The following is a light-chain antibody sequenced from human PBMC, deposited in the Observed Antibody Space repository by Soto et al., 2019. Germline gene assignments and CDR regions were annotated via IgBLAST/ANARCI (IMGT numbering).Light chain of an antibody. Sequence: DIQMTQSPSSLSAPVGDRVTITCRASQGIYSYLAWYQQKPGKLPKLLIYGASTLQSGVPSRFSGSGSGTDFTLTISSLQPEDAATYYCQKYNSAPNTFGQGTKLEIK. J-gene: IGKJ2*01. CDR1: QGIYSY. CDR2: GAS. CDR3: QKYNSAPNT. V-gene: IGKV1-27*01.